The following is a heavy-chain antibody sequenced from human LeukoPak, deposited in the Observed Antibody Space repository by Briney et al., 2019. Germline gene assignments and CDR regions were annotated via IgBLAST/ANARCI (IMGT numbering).Heavy chain of an antibody. CDR2: IYYSGST. CDR1: GGSISGHY. J-gene: IGHJ6*02. Sequence: PSETLSLTCTVSGGSISGHYWSWIRQPPGKGLEWIGYIYYSGSTNYNPSLKSRVTISVDTPENQFSLKLRSVTAADTAVYFCAREAKPANAAGLDVWGQGTTVTVSS. CDR3: AREAKPANAAGLDV. V-gene: IGHV4-59*11. D-gene: IGHD4/OR15-4a*01.